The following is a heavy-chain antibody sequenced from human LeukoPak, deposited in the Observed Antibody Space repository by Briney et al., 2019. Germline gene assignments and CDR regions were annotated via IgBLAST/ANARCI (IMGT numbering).Heavy chain of an antibody. CDR2: ISGSGGST. Sequence: SGGSLRLSCAASGFTFSRYAMSWVRQAPGKGLEWVSVISGSGGSTYYADSVKGRFTISRDNSKNTLYLQMNTLRAEGTAVYYCAKGPKGYCSGGSGYYSYHYMDVWGKGTTVTISS. CDR3: AKGPKGYCSGGSGYYSYHYMDV. J-gene: IGHJ6*03. CDR1: GFTFSRYA. V-gene: IGHV3-23*01. D-gene: IGHD2-15*01.